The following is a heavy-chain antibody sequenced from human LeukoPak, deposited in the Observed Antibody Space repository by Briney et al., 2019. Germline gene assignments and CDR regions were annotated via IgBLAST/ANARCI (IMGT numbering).Heavy chain of an antibody. CDR2: ITADSGTT. Sequence: GGSLRLSCAVSGFSFSTKSMNWVRQAPVKGLEWVSYITADSGTTYYADSVKGRFTISRDNAKNSLYLQMNSLRDEDTAVYYCASRDYFDYWGRGTLVTVSS. CDR1: GFSFSTKS. CDR3: ASRDYFDY. V-gene: IGHV3-48*02. J-gene: IGHJ4*02.